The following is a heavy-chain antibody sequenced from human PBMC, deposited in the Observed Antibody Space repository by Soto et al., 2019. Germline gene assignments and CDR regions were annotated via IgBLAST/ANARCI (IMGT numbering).Heavy chain of an antibody. D-gene: IGHD3-3*01. J-gene: IGHJ5*02. V-gene: IGHV4-59*01. Sequence: SETLSLTCTGSGGSISSYYSSWIRQPPGKGLEWIGYIYYSGSTNYNPPLKSRVTISVDTSKNQFSLKLSSVTAADTAVYYCARVLFGRGNWFDPWGQGTLVTVSS. CDR3: ARVLFGRGNWFDP. CDR2: IYYSGST. CDR1: GGSISSYY.